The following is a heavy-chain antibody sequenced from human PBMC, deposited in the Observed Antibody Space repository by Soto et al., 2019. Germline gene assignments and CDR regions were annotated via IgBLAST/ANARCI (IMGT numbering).Heavy chain of an antibody. CDR3: AHAYGGRSLY. V-gene: IGHV2-5*02. D-gene: IGHD1-26*01. CDR1: GFSLSTDRVG. Sequence: QITLKESGPTLVKPTQTLTLTCTFSGFSLSTDRVGVGWIRQPPGKALNWLAVIYWDDSKTYSPSLKSRLTITKNTSKNQVVLTMTNMDPVYTATYYCAHAYGGRSLYWGHRTLVTVSS. J-gene: IGHJ4*01. CDR2: IYWDDSK.